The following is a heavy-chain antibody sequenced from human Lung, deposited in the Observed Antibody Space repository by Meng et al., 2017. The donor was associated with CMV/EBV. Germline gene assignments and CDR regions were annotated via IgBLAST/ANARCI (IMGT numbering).Heavy chain of an antibody. Sequence: ASVXVSXKASGYTFTNYDINWVRRATGQGLEWLGWINPNNYNTGYAHQFQGRVTMTRTTSISTAYLELSGLRSEDTAVYYCARGRAGSGSPYYFDYWGQGXLVTVSS. CDR3: ARGRAGSGSPYYFDY. CDR1: GYTFTNYD. J-gene: IGHJ4*02. CDR2: INPNNYNT. D-gene: IGHD3-10*01. V-gene: IGHV1-8*01.